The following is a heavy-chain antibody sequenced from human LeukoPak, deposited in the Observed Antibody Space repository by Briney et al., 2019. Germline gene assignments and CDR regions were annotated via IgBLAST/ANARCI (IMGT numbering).Heavy chain of an antibody. Sequence: GGSLRLSCVANGFIFSTYSMNWVRLVPGKGLEWVSCISGDKTYIHYADSVKGRFTISRDNAKNSLYLQMNSLRAEDTAVYYCARDGWFGELLQTGGFLGYWGQGTLVTVSS. CDR1: GFIFSTYS. J-gene: IGHJ4*02. V-gene: IGHV3-21*01. D-gene: IGHD3-10*01. CDR3: ARDGWFGELLQTGGFLGY. CDR2: ISGDKTYI.